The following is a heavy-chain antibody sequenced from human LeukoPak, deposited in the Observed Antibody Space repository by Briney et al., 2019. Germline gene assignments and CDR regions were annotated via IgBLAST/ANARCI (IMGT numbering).Heavy chain of an antibody. CDR2: MNPNSGNT. D-gene: IGHD2-21*01. Sequence: ASVKVSCKASGYTFTSYDINWVRQATGQGLEWMGWMNPNSGNTGYAQKFQGRVTMSRNTSIATVYMEVSSLTSDDTAVYFCARARGAPYRHPFVEMIAPYYFDEWGQGTLVTVSS. CDR1: GYTFTSYD. V-gene: IGHV1-8*02. J-gene: IGHJ4*02. CDR3: ARARGAPYRHPFVEMIAPYYFDE.